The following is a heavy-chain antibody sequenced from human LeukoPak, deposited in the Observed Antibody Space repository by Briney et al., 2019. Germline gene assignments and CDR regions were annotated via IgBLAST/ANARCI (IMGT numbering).Heavy chain of an antibody. Sequence: GGSLRLSCAASGFTFSSYAMSWVRQAPGKGLEWVSAISGSGGSTYYADSVKGRFTISRDNSKNTLYLQMNSLRAEDTAVYYCAKDQLPYSGSYYFDYWGQGTLVTVSS. D-gene: IGHD1-26*01. V-gene: IGHV3-23*01. CDR3: AKDQLPYSGSYYFDY. CDR1: GFTFSSYA. CDR2: ISGSGGST. J-gene: IGHJ4*02.